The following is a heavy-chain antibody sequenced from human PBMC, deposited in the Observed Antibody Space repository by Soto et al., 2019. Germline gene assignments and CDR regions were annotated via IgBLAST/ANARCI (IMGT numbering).Heavy chain of an antibody. D-gene: IGHD1-26*01. CDR3: ARVVISGSYLDY. CDR1: GLTFSSYA. V-gene: IGHV3-23*01. CDR2: ISGSGSST. J-gene: IGHJ4*02. Sequence: GGSLRLSCAASGLTFSSYAMSWVRQAPGKGLEWVSAISGSGSSTYYADSVRGRFTISRDNAKNTLYLQMNSLRAEDTAVYYCARVVISGSYLDYWGQGTLVTVSS.